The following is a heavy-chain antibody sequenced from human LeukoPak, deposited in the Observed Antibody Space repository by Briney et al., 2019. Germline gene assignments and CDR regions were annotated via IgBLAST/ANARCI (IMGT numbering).Heavy chain of an antibody. V-gene: IGHV4-34*01. CDR1: GGSFSGYY. Sequence: SETLSLTCAVYGGSFSGYYWSWIRQPPGKGLEWIGEINHSGSTNYNPSLKSRVTISVDTSKNQFSLKLSSVTAADTAVYYCARGRKAARQKPYDYWGQGTLVTVSS. D-gene: IGHD6-6*01. CDR3: ARGRKAARQKPYDY. CDR2: INHSGST. J-gene: IGHJ4*02.